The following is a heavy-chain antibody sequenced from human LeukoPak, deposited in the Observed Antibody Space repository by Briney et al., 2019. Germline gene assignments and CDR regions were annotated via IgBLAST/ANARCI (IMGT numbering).Heavy chain of an antibody. V-gene: IGHV3-11*04. Sequence: GGSLRLSCAASGFTFSDYYMSWIRQAPGKGLEWVSYISSSGSTIYYADSVKGRFTISRDNAKNSLYLQMNSLRAEDTAVYYCARDVGPAAAGIQGMGAFDIWGQGTMVTVSS. CDR1: GFTFSDYY. J-gene: IGHJ3*02. CDR2: ISSSGSTI. D-gene: IGHD6-13*01. CDR3: ARDVGPAAAGIQGMGAFDI.